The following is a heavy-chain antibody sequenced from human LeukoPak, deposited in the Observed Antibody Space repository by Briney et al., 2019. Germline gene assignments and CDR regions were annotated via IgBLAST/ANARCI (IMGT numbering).Heavy chain of an antibody. J-gene: IGHJ4*02. CDR1: GGSINSGSYF. CDR3: ARAPYYDSSGPLV. D-gene: IGHD3-22*01. CDR2: IYTSGIT. V-gene: IGHV4-61*02. Sequence: SETLSLTCTVSGGSINSGSYFWSWIRQPAGKGLEWIGRIYTSGITNYNSSLMSRATISIDTSKNQFSLKLSSVTAADTAVYYCARAPYYDSSGPLVWGQGTLVTVSS.